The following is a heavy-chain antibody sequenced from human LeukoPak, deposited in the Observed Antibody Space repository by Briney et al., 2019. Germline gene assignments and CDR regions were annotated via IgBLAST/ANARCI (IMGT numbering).Heavy chain of an antibody. J-gene: IGHJ3*02. V-gene: IGHV3-30-3*01. Sequence: PGGSLRLSCAASGFTFSSYAMSWVRQAPGKGLEWVAVISYDGSNKYYADSVKGRFTISRDNSKNTLYLQMNSLRAEDTAVYYCARDSVSSFGDAFDIWGQGTMVTVSS. CDR2: ISYDGSNK. D-gene: IGHD2/OR15-2a*01. CDR3: ARDSVSSFGDAFDI. CDR1: GFTFSSYA.